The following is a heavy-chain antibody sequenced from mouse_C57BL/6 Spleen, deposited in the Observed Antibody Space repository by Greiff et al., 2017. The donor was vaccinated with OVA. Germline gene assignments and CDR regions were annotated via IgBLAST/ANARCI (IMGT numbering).Heavy chain of an antibody. CDR3: AKTGGYDGGAWFAY. D-gene: IGHD2-2*01. V-gene: IGHV1-74*01. CDR2: IHPSDSDT. CDR1: GYTFTSYW. Sequence: QVQLQQPGAELVKPGASVKVSCKASGYTFTSYWMHWVKQRPGQGLEWIGRIHPSDSDTNYNQKFKGKATLTVDKSSSTAYMQLSSLTSEDAAVYYCAKTGGYDGGAWFAYWGQGTLVTVSA. J-gene: IGHJ3*01.